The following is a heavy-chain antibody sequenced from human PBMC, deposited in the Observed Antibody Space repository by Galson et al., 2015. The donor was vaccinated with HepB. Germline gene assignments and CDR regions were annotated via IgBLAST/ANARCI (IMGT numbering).Heavy chain of an antibody. J-gene: IGHJ4*02. V-gene: IGHV5-51*03. Sequence: QSGAEVKKPGESLKISCKGSGYSFTSYWIGWVRQMPGKGLEWMGIIYPGDSDTRYSPSFQGQVTISADKSISTAYLQWSSLKASDTAMYYCARRAGDYDYIWGSYRPGDYFDYWGQGTLVTVSS. CDR2: IYPGDSDT. CDR3: ARRAGDYDYIWGSYRPGDYFDY. D-gene: IGHD3-16*02. CDR1: GYSFTSYW.